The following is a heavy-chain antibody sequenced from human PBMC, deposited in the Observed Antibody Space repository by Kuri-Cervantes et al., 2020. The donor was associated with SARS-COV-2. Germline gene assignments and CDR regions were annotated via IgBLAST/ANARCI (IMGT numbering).Heavy chain of an antibody. D-gene: IGHD2-2*01. Sequence: GESLKISCAASGFTFSGHWIHWVRQAPGKGLVWVSRINPDGSYTNNADSVKGRFTLSRDNAKNMLFLQMNSLRAEDTAVYYCAREYCSSTSCYAEYYYYYYGMDVWGQGTTVTVSS. V-gene: IGHV3-74*01. J-gene: IGHJ6*02. CDR1: GFTFSGHW. CDR3: AREYCSSTSCYAEYYYYYYGMDV. CDR2: INPDGSYT.